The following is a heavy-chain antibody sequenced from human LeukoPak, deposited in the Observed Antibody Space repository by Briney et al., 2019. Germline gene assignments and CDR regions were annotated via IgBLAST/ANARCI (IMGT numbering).Heavy chain of an antibody. V-gene: IGHV3-11*01. CDR1: GFTFSDYY. CDR3: ATDPDSSGSPNDY. CDR2: ISSSGSTI. Sequence: GGSLRLSCAASGFTFSDYYMSWIRQAPGKGLEWVSYISSSGSTIYYADSVKGRFTISRDNAKNSLYLQMNSLRAEDTAVYYCATDPDSSGSPNDYWGQGTLVTVSS. J-gene: IGHJ4*02. D-gene: IGHD3-22*01.